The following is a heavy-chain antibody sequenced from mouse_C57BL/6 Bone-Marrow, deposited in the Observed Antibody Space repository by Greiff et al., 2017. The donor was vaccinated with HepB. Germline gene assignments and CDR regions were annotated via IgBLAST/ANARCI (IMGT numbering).Heavy chain of an antibody. V-gene: IGHV1-82*01. D-gene: IGHD2-4*01. J-gene: IGHJ3*01. CDR3: ARDYDVSWFAY. CDR1: GYAFSSSW. CDR2: IYPVAGAT. Sequence: VQLQQSGPELVKPGASVKISCKASGYAFSSSWMNGVKQRPGKGLEWIGRIYPVAGATNSNGKFKGKATLTADKSSSTAYMQLSSLTSEDSAVYFCARDYDVSWFAYWGQGTLVTVSA.